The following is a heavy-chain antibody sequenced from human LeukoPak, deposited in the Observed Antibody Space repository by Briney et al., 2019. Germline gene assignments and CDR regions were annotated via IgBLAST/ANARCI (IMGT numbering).Heavy chain of an antibody. CDR3: ARGSASYNWFDP. CDR2: IIPIFGTA. D-gene: IGHD6-6*01. CDR1: GGTFSSYA. V-gene: IGHV1-69*13. Sequence: SVKVSCKASGGTFSSYAISWVRQAPGQGLEWMGGIIPIFGTANYAQKFQGRVTITADESTSTAYMELSSLRSEDTAVYYCARGSASYNWFDPWGQGTLVTVSS. J-gene: IGHJ5*02.